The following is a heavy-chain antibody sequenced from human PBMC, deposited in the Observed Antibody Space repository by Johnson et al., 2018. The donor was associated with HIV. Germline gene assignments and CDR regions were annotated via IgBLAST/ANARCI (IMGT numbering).Heavy chain of an antibody. CDR3: AKEQWFGELFSAFDI. D-gene: IGHD3-10*01. J-gene: IGHJ3*02. Sequence: VQLVESGGGVVQPGRSVRLSCASSGLNFSTYWMSWVRQAPGKGLEWVANIKQDGTEKYYVDSVKGRFTISRDNVKNSLYLQMNSLRAEDTAVYYCAKEQWFGELFSAFDIWGQGTMVTVSS. V-gene: IGHV3-7*01. CDR2: IKQDGTEK. CDR1: GLNFSTYW.